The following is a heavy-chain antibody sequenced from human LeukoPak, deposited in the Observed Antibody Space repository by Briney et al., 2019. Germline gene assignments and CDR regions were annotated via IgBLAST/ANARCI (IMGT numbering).Heavy chain of an antibody. CDR3: ARGGGHLDC. CDR2: IKQDGSDK. Sequence: GTLSLTCVVSGGSISSSNWWSWVRQPPGKGLEWVANIKQDGSDKYYLTSVRGRFTISRDNAKNSLFLQMNSLRVEDTAVYYCARGGGHLDCWGQGTLVTVSS. J-gene: IGHJ4*02. V-gene: IGHV3-7*03. CDR1: GGSISSSNW. D-gene: IGHD4-23*01.